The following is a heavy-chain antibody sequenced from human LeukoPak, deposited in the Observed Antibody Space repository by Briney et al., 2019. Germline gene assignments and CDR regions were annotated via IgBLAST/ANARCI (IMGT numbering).Heavy chain of an antibody. CDR1: GGTFSSYA. CDR3: ARVDYGDYEMIDY. J-gene: IGHJ4*02. CDR2: IIPIFGTA. D-gene: IGHD4-17*01. V-gene: IGHV1-69*06. Sequence: ASVKVSCKASGGTFSSYAISWVRQAPGQGLEWMGGIIPIFGTANYAQKFQGRVTIAADKSTSTAYMELRSLRSDDTAVYYCARVDYGDYEMIDYWGQGTLVTVSS.